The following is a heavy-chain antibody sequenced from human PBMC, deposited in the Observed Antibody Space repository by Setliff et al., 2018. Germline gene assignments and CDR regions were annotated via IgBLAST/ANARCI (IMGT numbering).Heavy chain of an antibody. J-gene: IGHJ4*02. CDR2: INPHGSEK. CDR1: GLSYTNDW. D-gene: IGHD2-15*01. Sequence: GGSLRLSCTASGLSYTNDWVSWVRQAPGKGLEWLASINPHGSEKYYADSVKGRFTISRDNANNSLYLQMNSLRAEDTAMYYCARFACNGGSCYLSASDHWGQGALVTVSS. V-gene: IGHV3-7*01. CDR3: ARFACNGGSCYLSASDH.